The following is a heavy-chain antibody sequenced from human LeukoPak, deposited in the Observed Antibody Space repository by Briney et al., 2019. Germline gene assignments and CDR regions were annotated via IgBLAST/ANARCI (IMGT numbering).Heavy chain of an antibody. V-gene: IGHV3-21*01. CDR2: ISISSSYI. CDR3: ARGPQKNGHSSGYPGYFDY. Sequence: PGMSLRLSCAASGFTFSSYSINWVRQAPGKGLEWVSSISISSSYIYYADSVKGRFTISRDNTKNSLYLQMNSLRAEDTAVYYCARGPQKNGHSSGYPGYFDYWGQGTLVTVSS. CDR1: GFTFSSYS. D-gene: IGHD3-22*01. J-gene: IGHJ4*02.